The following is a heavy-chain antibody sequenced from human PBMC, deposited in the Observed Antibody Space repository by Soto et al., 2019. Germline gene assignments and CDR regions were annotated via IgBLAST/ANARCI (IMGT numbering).Heavy chain of an antibody. CDR2: ISGSGGST. J-gene: IGHJ4*02. CDR3: AKMVSRIAAAGPTYFDY. CDR1: GFTFSSYA. V-gene: IGHV3-23*01. Sequence: VGSLRLSCAASGFTFSSYAMSWVRQAPGKGLEWVSAISGSGGSTYYADSVKGRFTISRDNSKNTLYLQMNSLRAEDTAVYYCAKMVSRIAAAGPTYFDYWGQGTLVTVSS. D-gene: IGHD6-13*01.